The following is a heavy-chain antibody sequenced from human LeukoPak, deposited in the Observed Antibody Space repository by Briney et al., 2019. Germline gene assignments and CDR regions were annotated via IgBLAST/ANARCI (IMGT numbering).Heavy chain of an antibody. CDR2: IRNKANGYET. J-gene: IGHJ4*02. CDR1: GFTFSASV. V-gene: IGHV3-73*01. CDR3: TRLGYCTNGVCYFDY. D-gene: IGHD2-8*01. Sequence: QPGGSLRLTCAASGFTFSASVMHWVRQASGKGLEWVGRIRNKANGYETAYAASVKGRFIISRDDSKNTAYLQMNSLKTEDTAVYYCTRLGYCTNGVCYFDYWGQGTLVAVSS.